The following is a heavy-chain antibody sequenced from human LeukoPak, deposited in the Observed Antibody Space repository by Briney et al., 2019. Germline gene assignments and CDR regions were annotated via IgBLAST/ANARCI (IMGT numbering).Heavy chain of an antibody. V-gene: IGHV4-4*07. D-gene: IGHD3-10*01. CDR1: GGSLSGYF. J-gene: IGHJ6*03. CDR3: ARDQVVRGFISRTPETPYYYYMDV. Sequence: SETLSLTCTVSGGSLSGYFWGWIRQPAGKGLEWIGRIYTSGTTNYNPSLKSRVSMSVDHSKSQFSLKLRSVTAADTAVYFCARDQVVRGFISRTPETPYYYYMDVWGKGTTVTVSS. CDR2: IYTSGTT.